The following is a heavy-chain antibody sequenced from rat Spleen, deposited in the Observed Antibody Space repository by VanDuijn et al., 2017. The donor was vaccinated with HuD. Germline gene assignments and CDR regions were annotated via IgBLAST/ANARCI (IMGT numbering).Heavy chain of an antibody. D-gene: IGHD5-1*01. V-gene: IGHV5-31*01. Sequence: EVQLVESGGGLVEPGRSLKLSCVVSGFTINNYWMNWIRQAPGKGLEWVASITNTGGNIFYPDSVKGRFTISRENAQNTLYLQMNSLRSEDTATYYCTRHPQLGVFWYFDFWGPGTMVTVSS. CDR3: TRHPQLGVFWYFDF. J-gene: IGHJ1*01. CDR2: ITNTGGNI. CDR1: GFTINNYW.